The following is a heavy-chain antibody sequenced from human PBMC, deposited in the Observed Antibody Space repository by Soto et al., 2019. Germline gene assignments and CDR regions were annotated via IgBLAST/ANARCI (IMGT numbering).Heavy chain of an antibody. V-gene: IGHV3-30-3*01. CDR1: GFTFSSYA. CDR3: ARDRKGCSGGSCYRHYFDY. Sequence: QVQLVESGGGVVQPGRSLRLSCAASGFTFSSYAMHWVRQAPGKGLEWVAVISYDGSNKYYADSVKGRFTISRDNSKNTLYLQMNSRRAEDTAVYYCARDRKGCSGGSCYRHYFDYWGQGTLVTVSS. D-gene: IGHD2-15*01. CDR2: ISYDGSNK. J-gene: IGHJ4*02.